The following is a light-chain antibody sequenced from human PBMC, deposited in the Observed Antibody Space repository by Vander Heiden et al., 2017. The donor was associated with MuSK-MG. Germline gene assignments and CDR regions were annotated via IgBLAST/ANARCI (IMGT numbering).Light chain of an antibody. CDR3: QQYCNSPLT. Sequence: ETVLTQSPGTLSLSPGERATLSCRASQSVSSGYLAWYQQKPGQAPRLLISEASSRATGLPDRFSGSGSGTDFTLTISRLEPEDSAVYYCQQYCNSPLTFGGGTKVEIK. J-gene: IGKJ4*01. CDR2: EAS. V-gene: IGKV3-20*01. CDR1: QSVSSGY.